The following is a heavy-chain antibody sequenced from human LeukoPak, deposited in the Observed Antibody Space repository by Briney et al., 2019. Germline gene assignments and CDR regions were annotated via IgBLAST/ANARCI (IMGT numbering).Heavy chain of an antibody. Sequence: SETLSLTCAVSGYSISRGYYGACMLQPPGKGLEWGGSMYHSGSPYDSPSLKSRVTMSADASKTQFSLKLTSVTAPDTAVYYCARQRYCHSTSCYFDYWGQGTLVTVSS. D-gene: IGHD2-2*01. CDR2: MYHSGSP. J-gene: IGHJ4*02. CDR3: ARQRYCHSTSCYFDY. V-gene: IGHV4-38-2*01. CDR1: GYSISRGYY.